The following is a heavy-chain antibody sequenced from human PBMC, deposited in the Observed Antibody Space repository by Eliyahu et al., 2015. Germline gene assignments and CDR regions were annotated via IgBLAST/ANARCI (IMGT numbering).Heavy chain of an antibody. CDR2: ITSRSDGGTS. Sequence: EVQLVQSGGGLISPGGSLRLSCXASGFXFSDXWMXWXRQTPGKGLGWVARITSRSDGGTSDYAAPVKGRFIISRDDSKNTLYLQMNGLRIEDSAVYYCTPGPGIRARDNYLYHYPMDVWGQGTTVTVSS. CDR1: GFXFSDXW. CDR3: TPGPGIRARDNYLYHYPMDV. V-gene: IGHV3-15*01. D-gene: IGHD1-14*01. J-gene: IGHJ6*02.